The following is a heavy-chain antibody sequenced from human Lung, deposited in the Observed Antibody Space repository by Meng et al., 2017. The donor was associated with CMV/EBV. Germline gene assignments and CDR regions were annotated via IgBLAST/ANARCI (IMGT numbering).Heavy chain of an antibody. Sequence: QVHLGQPGAEMKKPGASVKASCTTPGFTFSDYYIHWVRQAPGQGLEWMGWVNSNNDATNYARKFQGRVSMTRDTSISTAHMELSRLMSDDTAVYYCVRSSGWSLFDYWGQGTLVTVSS. D-gene: IGHD6-19*01. CDR3: VRSSGWSLFDY. CDR2: VNSNNDAT. J-gene: IGHJ4*02. V-gene: IGHV1-2*02. CDR1: GFTFSDYY.